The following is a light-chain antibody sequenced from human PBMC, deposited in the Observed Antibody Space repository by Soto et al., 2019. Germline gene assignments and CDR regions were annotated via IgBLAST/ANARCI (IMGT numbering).Light chain of an antibody. V-gene: IGKV3-20*01. CDR3: QYYGSSHSNT. J-gene: IGKJ5*01. CDR1: QSVSSSY. CDR2: DAS. Sequence: IVSTQSSGTMSFPLVEGATVSWRASQSVSSSYLAWYQHKPGQAPRLLIYDASSKATGTPDRFSGSGSGTDFTLTISRLEPEDFAVYYCQYYGSSHSNTFGQGTRLDIK.